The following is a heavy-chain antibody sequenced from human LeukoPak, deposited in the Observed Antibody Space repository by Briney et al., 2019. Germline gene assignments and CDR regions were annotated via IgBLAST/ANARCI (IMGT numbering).Heavy chain of an antibody. V-gene: IGHV3-23*01. CDR2: ISGSGGST. CDR3: AKDPSSGYSGYGAYYFDY. CDR1: GFTFSSYA. J-gene: IGHJ4*02. Sequence: GGSLRLSCAASGFTFSSYAMSWVRQAPGKGLEWVSDISGSGGSTYYADSVKGRFTISRDNSKNTLYLQMNSLRAEDTAVYYCAKDPSSGYSGYGAYYFDYWGQGTLVTVSS. D-gene: IGHD5-12*01.